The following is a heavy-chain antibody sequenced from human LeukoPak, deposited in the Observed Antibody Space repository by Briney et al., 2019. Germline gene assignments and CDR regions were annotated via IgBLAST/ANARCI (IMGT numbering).Heavy chain of an antibody. CDR1: GGSISSGSYY. J-gene: IGHJ6*02. Sequence: PSETLSLTCTVSGGSISSGSYYWSWIRQPAGKGLERIGRIYTSGSTNYSPSLKSRVTISVDTSKNQFSLKLSSVTAADTAVYYCARERGSREWLGSYYYYYYGMDVWGQGTTVTVSS. CDR2: IYTSGST. D-gene: IGHD6-19*01. V-gene: IGHV4-61*02. CDR3: ARERGSREWLGSYYYYYYGMDV.